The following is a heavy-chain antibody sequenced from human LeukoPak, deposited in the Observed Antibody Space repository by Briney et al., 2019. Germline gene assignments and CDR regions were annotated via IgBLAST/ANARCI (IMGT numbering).Heavy chain of an antibody. CDR3: ATGNSTRPFDY. V-gene: IGHV3-74*01. CDR1: GLTFTDYW. Sequence: PRGCLRLSRAPSGLTFTDYWMHWVRQAPGKGLVWVSRIKSDGGLTNYADSVKGRFTIPRNNTKNTLYLQLHSLRAEDTDVYYCATGNSTRPFDYWGPGILVTVSS. J-gene: IGHJ4*02. CDR2: IKSDGGLT. D-gene: IGHD4-23*01.